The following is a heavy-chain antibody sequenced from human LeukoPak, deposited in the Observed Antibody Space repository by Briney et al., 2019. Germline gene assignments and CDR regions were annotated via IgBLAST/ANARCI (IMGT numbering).Heavy chain of an antibody. CDR2: INQDGSEK. V-gene: IGHV3-7*05. CDR3: ARDHTVAGLDY. J-gene: IGHJ4*02. Sequence: GGSLRLSCAVSGFTFSNYWMSWVRQAPGKGLEWVANINQDGSEKYYVDSVKGRFTISRDNAKKSLYLQMNSLRAGDTAVYYCARDHTVAGLDYWGQGTLVTVSS. D-gene: IGHD6-19*01. CDR1: GFTFSNYW.